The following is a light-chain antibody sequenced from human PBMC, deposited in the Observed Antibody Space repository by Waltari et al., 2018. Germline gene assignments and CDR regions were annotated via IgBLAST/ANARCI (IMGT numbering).Light chain of an antibody. CDR3: CSYAGSSTPVI. CDR1: SSDVGCYNY. J-gene: IGLJ2*01. V-gene: IGLV2-23*02. Sequence: QSALTQPASVSGSPGQSITISCTGTSSDVGCYNYVPWYHQHPGKAPKFIIYDVSKRPSGVSNRFSGSKSGNTASLTISGLQAEDEADYYCCSYAGSSTPVIFGGGTKLTVL. CDR2: DVS.